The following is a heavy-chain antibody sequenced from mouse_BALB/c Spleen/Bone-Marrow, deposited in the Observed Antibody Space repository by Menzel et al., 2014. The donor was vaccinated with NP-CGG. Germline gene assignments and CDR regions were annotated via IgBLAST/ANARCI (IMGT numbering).Heavy chain of an antibody. CDR3: TRDYVFYAMDY. D-gene: IGHD2-4*01. CDR2: IDPANGNT. J-gene: IGHJ4*01. Sequence: EVQGVESGAELVKPGASVKLACTASGFNIKDTYMHWVKQRPEQGLEWIGRIDPANGNTKYDPKFQGKATITTDISSNTAYLQLSSLTSEDTAVYYCTRDYVFYAMDYWGQGTSVTVSS. V-gene: IGHV14-3*02. CDR1: GFNIKDTY.